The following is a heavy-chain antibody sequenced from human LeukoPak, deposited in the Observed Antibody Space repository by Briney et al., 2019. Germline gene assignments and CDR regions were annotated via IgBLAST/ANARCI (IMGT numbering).Heavy chain of an antibody. D-gene: IGHD5-18*01. Sequence: PGRSLRLSCAASGFTFSSYAMHWVRQAPGKGLEWVAVISYDGSNKYYADSVKGRFTISRDNSKNTLYLQMNSLRAEDTAVYYCARDSFSGYSYGSLFDYWGQGTLVTVSS. J-gene: IGHJ4*02. CDR2: ISYDGSNK. CDR3: ARDSFSGYSYGSLFDY. V-gene: IGHV3-30*04. CDR1: GFTFSSYA.